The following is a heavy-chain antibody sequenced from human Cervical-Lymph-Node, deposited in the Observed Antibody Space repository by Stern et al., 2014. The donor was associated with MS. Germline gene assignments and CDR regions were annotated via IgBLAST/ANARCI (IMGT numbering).Heavy chain of an antibody. CDR2: INWNSARI. Sequence: EVQLLESGGGLVQPGRSLRLSCAASGFRFDEYAMHWVRQVPGKGLEWVSSINWNSARIEYADSVKGRFSISRDNAKNSLYLQMDSLITEDTAVYHCAKEAANWYYIDHWGQGNLVTVSS. D-gene: IGHD1-1*01. J-gene: IGHJ4*02. CDR1: GFRFDEYA. V-gene: IGHV3-9*01. CDR3: AKEAANWYYIDH.